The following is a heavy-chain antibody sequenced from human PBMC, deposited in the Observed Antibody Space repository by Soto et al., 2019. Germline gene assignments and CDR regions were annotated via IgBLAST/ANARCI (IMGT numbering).Heavy chain of an antibody. V-gene: IGHV3-23*01. J-gene: IGHJ5*02. D-gene: IGHD1-1*01. CDR1: GFSFSTYG. Sequence: GGSLRLAXVVSGFSFSTYGVTWVRQAPGKGLEWVCGVSGGSGVTHYTDSVKGRFTISGDDSKNTVYLQMHSLRGEDTAVYYCTRWNGYGDLWGQGTLVTVSS. CDR2: VSGGSGVT. CDR3: TRWNGYGDL.